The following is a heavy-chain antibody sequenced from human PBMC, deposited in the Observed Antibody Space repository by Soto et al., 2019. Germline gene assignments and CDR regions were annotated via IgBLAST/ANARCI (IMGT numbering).Heavy chain of an antibody. V-gene: IGHV4-34*01. J-gene: IGHJ3*01. Sequence: GYICNWLRKSPRKGLEWTGKVNHNRRNNYKPFLKSRVTISLDMSKKQISLKLTSVTAADTAVYYCARGGSSDWQVAFDFWGQETMVT. D-gene: IGHD6-19*01. CDR2: VNHNRRN. CDR3: ARGGSSDWQVAFDF. CDR1: GYI.